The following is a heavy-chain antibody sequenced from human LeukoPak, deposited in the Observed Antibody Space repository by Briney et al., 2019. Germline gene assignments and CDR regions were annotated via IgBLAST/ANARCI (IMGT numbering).Heavy chain of an antibody. D-gene: IGHD6-13*01. J-gene: IGHJ4*02. V-gene: IGHV1-46*01. CDR2: INPSGGRT. Sequence: GASVKVSCKASGYTFTSYHMHWVGQAPGQGLERRGGINPSGGRTTYEQKFQGRGTMTRKTATRTVYMELISLRSEDTAVYYCAKLAAAGTAHYYFDYWGQGTLVTVSS. CDR1: GYTFTSYH. CDR3: AKLAAAGTAHYYFDY.